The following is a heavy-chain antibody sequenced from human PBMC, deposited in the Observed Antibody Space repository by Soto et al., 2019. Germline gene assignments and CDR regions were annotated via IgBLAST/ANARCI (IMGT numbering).Heavy chain of an antibody. V-gene: IGHV3-30*18. CDR1: GFTFSSYG. Sequence: GGSLRLSCAASGFTFSSYGMHLVRQAPGKGLEWVSVISYDGSNKYYADSVKGRFTISRDNSKNTLYLQMNSLRAEDTAVYYCAKDHYYGSGSFDYWGQGTLVTVSS. J-gene: IGHJ4*02. CDR3: AKDHYYGSGSFDY. CDR2: ISYDGSNK. D-gene: IGHD3-10*01.